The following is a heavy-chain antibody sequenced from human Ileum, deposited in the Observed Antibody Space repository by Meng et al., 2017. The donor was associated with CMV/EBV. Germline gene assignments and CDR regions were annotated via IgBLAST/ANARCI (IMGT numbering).Heavy chain of an antibody. CDR2: IHHNGRT. CDR3: AIRGGGNYPFYFDS. D-gene: IGHD1-1*01. J-gene: IGHJ4*02. V-gene: IGHV4-34*01. CDR1: GASFNDIY. Sequence: CAVYGASFNDIYWSWVRQSPGKGLEWIGEIHHNGRTNYNPSLKSRVTISLHTSANQFSLKLTSVEAADTAVYYCAIRGGGNYPFYFDSWGQGTLVTVSS.